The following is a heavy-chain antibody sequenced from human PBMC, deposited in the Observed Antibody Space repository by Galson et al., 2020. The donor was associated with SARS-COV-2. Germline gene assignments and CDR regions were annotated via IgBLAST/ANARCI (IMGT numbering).Heavy chain of an antibody. Sequence: SETLSLTCTVSGGSISSSSCYWGWIRQPPGKGLEWIATVYYTSRTHYNPSHQSRVTMSLDTSKNQFSLKLSSVSAADTAVYFCASYGNYARWSMIDYWGQGTLVTVSS. V-gene: IGHV4-39*07. CDR1: GGSISSSSCY. J-gene: IGHJ4*02. D-gene: IGHD2-15*01. CDR3: ASYGNYARWSMIDY. CDR2: VYYTSRT.